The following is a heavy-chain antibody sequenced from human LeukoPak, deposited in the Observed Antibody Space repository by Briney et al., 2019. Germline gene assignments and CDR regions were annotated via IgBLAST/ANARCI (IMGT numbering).Heavy chain of an antibody. J-gene: IGHJ4*02. V-gene: IGHV3-21*01. CDR3: ARDPAYVWGSYRYTIYFDY. CDR1: GFTFSSYS. CDR2: ISSSSSYI. D-gene: IGHD3-16*02. Sequence: PGGYLRRSCAASGFTFSSYSMNWVRQAPGKGLEWVSSISSSSSYIYYADSVKGRFTISRDNAKNSLYLQMNSLRAEDTAVYYCARDPAYVWGSYRYTIYFDYWGQGTLVTVSS.